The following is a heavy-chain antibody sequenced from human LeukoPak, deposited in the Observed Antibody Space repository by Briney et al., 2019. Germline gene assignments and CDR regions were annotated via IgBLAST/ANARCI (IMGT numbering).Heavy chain of an antibody. V-gene: IGHV4-39*07. D-gene: IGHD6-13*01. CDR2: IYYSGST. J-gene: IGHJ2*01. CDR3: ARVSSSWYQDWYFDL. Sequence: QSSETLSLTCTVSGGSISSSSYHWGWIRQPPGKGLEWIGSIYYSGSTYYNPSLKSRVTISVDTSKNQFSLKLSSVTAADTAVYYCARVSSSWYQDWYFDLWGRGTLVTVSS. CDR1: GGSISSSSYH.